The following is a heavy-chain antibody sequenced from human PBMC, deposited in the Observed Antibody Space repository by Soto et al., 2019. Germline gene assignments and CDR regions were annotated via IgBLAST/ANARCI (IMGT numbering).Heavy chain of an antibody. J-gene: IGHJ4*02. CDR1: GFTFSDYG. V-gene: IGHV3-30*18. D-gene: IGHD3-9*01. Sequence: QVQLEESGGGVVQPGRSLRLSCVASGFTFSDYGMHWVRQAPGMGLEWVAVTSYDGSNIHYADSVKGRFTISRDNSKNTLLLQMNSLRAEDTAVYYCAKDYDILIGPFDYWGQGTLVTVSS. CDR2: TSYDGSNI. CDR3: AKDYDILIGPFDY.